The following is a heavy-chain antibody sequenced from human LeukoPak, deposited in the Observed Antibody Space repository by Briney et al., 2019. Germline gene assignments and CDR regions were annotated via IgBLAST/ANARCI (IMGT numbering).Heavy chain of an antibody. J-gene: IGHJ4*02. Sequence: SETLSLTCTVSGGSISSYYWSWIRQPPGKGLEWIGYIYYSGSTNYNPSLKSRVTISVDTSKNQFSLKLSSVTAADTAVYYCAREPVGATTTSFDYWGQGTLVTVSS. V-gene: IGHV4-59*12. CDR3: AREPVGATTTSFDY. D-gene: IGHD1-26*01. CDR2: IYYSGST. CDR1: GGSISSYY.